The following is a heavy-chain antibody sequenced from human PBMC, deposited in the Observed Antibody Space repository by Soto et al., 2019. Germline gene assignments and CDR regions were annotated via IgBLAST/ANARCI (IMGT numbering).Heavy chain of an antibody. J-gene: IGHJ4*02. D-gene: IGHD2-2*01. CDR3: VRDTQDIVVVPAAISSDY. CDR1: GYTFTSYG. CDR2: ISACNGNT. Sequence: QVQLVQSGAEVKKPGASVKVSCKASGYTFTSYGISWVRQAPGQGLEWMGWISACNGNTNYAQKLQGRVTMTTDTSTSTAYMELRSLRSDDTAVYYCVRDTQDIVVVPAAISSDYWGQGTLVTVSS. V-gene: IGHV1-18*01.